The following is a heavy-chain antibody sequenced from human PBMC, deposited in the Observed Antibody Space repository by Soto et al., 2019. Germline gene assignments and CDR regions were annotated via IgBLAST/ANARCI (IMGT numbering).Heavy chain of an antibody. Sequence: SVKVSCKASGGTFSSYAISWVRQAPGQGLEWMGGIIPIFGTANYAQKFQGRVTITADKSTSTAYMELRSLRSEDTAVYYCARWGTEVITGGDAFDIWGQGTMVTVSS. J-gene: IGHJ3*02. V-gene: IGHV1-69*06. CDR3: ARWGTEVITGGDAFDI. CDR1: GGTFSSYA. CDR2: IIPIFGTA. D-gene: IGHD3-22*01.